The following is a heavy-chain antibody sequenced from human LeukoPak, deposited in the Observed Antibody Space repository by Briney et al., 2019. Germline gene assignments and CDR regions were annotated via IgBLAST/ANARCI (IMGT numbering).Heavy chain of an antibody. D-gene: IGHD3-10*01. CDR3: AKDLTMVVNWFDP. Sequence: GGSLRLSCAASGFTFSSYGMSWVRQAPGTGVEWVSAISGSGGSTYYADSVKGRFTISRDNSKNPLYLQMNSLRAEDTAVYYCAKDLTMVVNWFDPWGQGTLVTVCS. CDR1: GFTFSSYG. J-gene: IGHJ5*02. V-gene: IGHV3-23*01. CDR2: ISGSGGST.